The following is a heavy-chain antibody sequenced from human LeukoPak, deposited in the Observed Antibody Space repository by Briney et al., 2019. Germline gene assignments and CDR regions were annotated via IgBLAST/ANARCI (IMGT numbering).Heavy chain of an antibody. V-gene: IGHV6-1*01. D-gene: IGHD6-13*01. CDR2: TYYRSKWYN. Sequence: SQTLSLSCAISGDSVSSNSAAWNWIRQSPSRGLEWLGRTYYRSKWYNDYALSVKSRISINPDTSKNQFSLQLNSVTPEDTAVYYCARVQQLGQGFHYWGLGTLVTVSS. CDR3: ARVQQLGQGFHY. CDR1: GDSVSSNSAA. J-gene: IGHJ4*02.